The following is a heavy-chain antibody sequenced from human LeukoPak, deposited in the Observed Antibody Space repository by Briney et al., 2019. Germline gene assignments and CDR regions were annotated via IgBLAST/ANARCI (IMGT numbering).Heavy chain of an antibody. Sequence: GGSLRLSCAASGFTVSSNYMSWVRQAPGKGLEWVSVIYSGGSTYYADSVKGRFTISRDNSKNTLYPQMNSLRAEDTAVYYCARGGSSRSFDYWGQGTLVTVSS. CDR1: GFTVSSNY. CDR2: IYSGGST. V-gene: IGHV3-53*01. D-gene: IGHD6-13*01. CDR3: ARGGSSRSFDY. J-gene: IGHJ4*02.